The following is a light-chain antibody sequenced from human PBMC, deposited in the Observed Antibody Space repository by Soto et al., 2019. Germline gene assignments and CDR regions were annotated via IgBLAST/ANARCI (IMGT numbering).Light chain of an antibody. CDR3: QQANSFPLT. J-gene: IGKJ4*01. CDR1: QGISSG. Sequence: DIQMTQSPSSVSASVGDRVTITCRASQGISSGLAWYQQKPWKAPKLLIYAASSLQSGVPSRFSGRGSGTDFTLTISSLQPEDFATYYCQQANSFPLTFGGGTKVEIK. CDR2: AAS. V-gene: IGKV1-12*01.